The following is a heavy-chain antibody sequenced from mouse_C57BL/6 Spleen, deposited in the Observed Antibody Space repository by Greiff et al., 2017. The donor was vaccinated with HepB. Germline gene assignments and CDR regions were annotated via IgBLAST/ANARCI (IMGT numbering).Heavy chain of an antibody. Sequence: VQLQQSGPELVKPGASVKISCKASGYAFSSSWMNWVKQRPGKGLEWIGRIYPGDGDTNYNGKFKGKATLTADKSSSTAYMQLSSLTSEDSAVYFCARSTMITRAMDYWGQGTSVTVSS. CDR3: ARSTMITRAMDY. V-gene: IGHV1-82*01. CDR2: IYPGDGDT. CDR1: GYAFSSSW. J-gene: IGHJ4*01. D-gene: IGHD2-4*01.